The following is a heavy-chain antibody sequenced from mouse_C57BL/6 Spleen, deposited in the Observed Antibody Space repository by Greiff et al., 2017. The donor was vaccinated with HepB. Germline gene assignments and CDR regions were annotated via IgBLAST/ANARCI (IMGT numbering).Heavy chain of an antibody. CDR2: IYPRSGNT. CDR1: GYTFTSYG. CDR3: ASGLPSSMDY. J-gene: IGHJ4*01. V-gene: IGHV1-81*01. D-gene: IGHD2-2*01. Sequence: QVQLKQSGAELARPGASVKLSCKASGYTFTSYGISWVKQRTGQGLEWIGEIYPRSGNTYYNEKFKGKATLTADKSSSTAYKELRSLTSEDSAVYFCASGLPSSMDYWGQGTSVTVSS.